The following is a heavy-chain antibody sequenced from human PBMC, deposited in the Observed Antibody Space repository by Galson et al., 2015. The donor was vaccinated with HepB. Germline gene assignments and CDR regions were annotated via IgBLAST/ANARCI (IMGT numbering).Heavy chain of an antibody. V-gene: IGHV3-73*01. Sequence: SLRLSCAASGFTFSGSAMHWVRQASGKGLEWVGRIRSKANSYATAYAASVKGRFTISRDDSKNTAYLQMNSLKTEDTAVYYRTRLSGSYPYYYYYMDVWGKGTTVTVSS. J-gene: IGHJ6*03. CDR1: GFTFSGSA. CDR2: IRSKANSYAT. D-gene: IGHD1-26*01. CDR3: TRLSGSYPYYYYYMDV.